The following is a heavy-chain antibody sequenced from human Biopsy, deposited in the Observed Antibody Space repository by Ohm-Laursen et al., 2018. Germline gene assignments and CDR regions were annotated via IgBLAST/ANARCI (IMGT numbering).Heavy chain of an antibody. D-gene: IGHD6-19*01. Sequence: SLRLSCSAPGFAFSYYGLHWVRQAPGKGLQWVAVMWSDGINKNYADSVKGRFTVSRDNAKNSLFLQMNSLRVEDTALYYCVKSAYSSGFWEASDYWGQGTLVTVSS. CDR3: VKSAYSSGFWEASDY. V-gene: IGHV3-33*03. J-gene: IGHJ4*02. CDR2: MWSDGINK. CDR1: GFAFSYYG.